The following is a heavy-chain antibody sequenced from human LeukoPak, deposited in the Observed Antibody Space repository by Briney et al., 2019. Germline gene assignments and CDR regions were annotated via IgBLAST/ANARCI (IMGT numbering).Heavy chain of an antibody. CDR1: GFTLSSFS. CDR3: ARDFYGSGSY. CDR2: ISSSSSTI. D-gene: IGHD3-10*01. Sequence: SGGSLRLSCAASGFTLSSFSMNWVRQAPGKGLEWLSYISSSSSTIYYSDSVRGRFTISRDNAKNSLYLQMNSLRDEDTAVYYCARDFYGSGSYWGQGTLVTVSS. V-gene: IGHV3-48*02. J-gene: IGHJ4*02.